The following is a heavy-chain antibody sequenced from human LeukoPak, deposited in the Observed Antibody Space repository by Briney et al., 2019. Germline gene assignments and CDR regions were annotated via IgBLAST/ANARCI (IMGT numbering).Heavy chain of an antibody. V-gene: IGHV3-7*01. CDR1: GFTFSSNW. Sequence: GGSLRLSCATSGFTFSSNWMSWVRHAPGRGLEWVANINPDGGAKYYAASVKGRFTVSRDNAKDSLYLQMNSLRVEDTAVYYCARANNSSWHNWGQGTLVTVSP. D-gene: IGHD6-13*01. CDR2: INPDGGAK. J-gene: IGHJ4*02. CDR3: ARANNSSWHN.